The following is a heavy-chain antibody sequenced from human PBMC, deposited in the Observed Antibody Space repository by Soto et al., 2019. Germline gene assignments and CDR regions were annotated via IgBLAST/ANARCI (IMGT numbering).Heavy chain of an antibody. CDR2: IDPSDSYT. V-gene: IGHV5-10-1*01. CDR1: GYSFTSYW. J-gene: IGHJ4*02. CDR3: ARNRKARGVITTTEGSNDY. Sequence: EVQLVQSGAEVKMPGESLRISCKGSGYSFTSYWINWVRQMPGKGLEWMGRIDPSDSYTSYSPSFQGHVTISADKSISTAYLQWSGLKASDTAMYYCARNRKARGVITTTEGSNDYWGQGTLVTVSS. D-gene: IGHD3-10*01.